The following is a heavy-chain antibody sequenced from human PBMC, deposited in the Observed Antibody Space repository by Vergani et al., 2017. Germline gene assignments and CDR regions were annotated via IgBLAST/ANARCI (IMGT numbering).Heavy chain of an antibody. D-gene: IGHD2-2*02. Sequence: QVQLQESGPGLVKPSQTLSLTCTVSGGSISSGGYYWSWIRQHPGKGLEWIGYIYYSGSTYYNPSLKSRVTISVDTSKNQFSLKLSSVTAAETAVYYCARVGYCSSTSCYTENWFDPWGQGTLVTVSS. CDR3: ARVGYCSSTSCYTENWFDP. CDR2: IYYSGST. V-gene: IGHV4-31*03. J-gene: IGHJ5*02. CDR1: GGSISSGGYY.